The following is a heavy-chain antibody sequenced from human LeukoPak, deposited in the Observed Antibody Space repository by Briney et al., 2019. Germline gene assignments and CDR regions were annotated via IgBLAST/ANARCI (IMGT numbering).Heavy chain of an antibody. V-gene: IGHV3-15*01. CDR3: TTDVSVFGVYYFDY. J-gene: IGHJ4*02. Sequence: PGGSLRLSCAASGFTFSNAWMSWVRQAPGKGLEGVGRIKSKTDGGTTDYAAPVKGRFTISRDDSKNTLYLQMNSLKTEDTAVYYCTTDVSVFGVYYFDYWGKGTLVTVSS. CDR2: IKSKTDGGTT. CDR1: GFTFSNAW. D-gene: IGHD3-16*01.